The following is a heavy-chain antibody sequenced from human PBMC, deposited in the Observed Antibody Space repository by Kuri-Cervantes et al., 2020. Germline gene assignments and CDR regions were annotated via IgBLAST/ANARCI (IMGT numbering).Heavy chain of an antibody. J-gene: IGHJ4*02. CDR3: ARVGGLPGRVFDWSSYFFDY. V-gene: IGHV1-69*13. Sequence: SVKVSCKASGGTFSSYAISWVRQAPGQGLEWMGGIIPIFGTANYAQKFQGRVTITADESTSTAYMELSSLRSEDTAVYYCARVGGLPGRVFDWSSYFFDYWGQGTLVTVSS. CDR2: IIPIFGTA. D-gene: IGHD3-9*01. CDR1: GGTFSSYA.